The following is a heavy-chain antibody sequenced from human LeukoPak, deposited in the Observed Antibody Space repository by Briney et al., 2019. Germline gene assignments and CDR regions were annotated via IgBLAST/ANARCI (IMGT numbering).Heavy chain of an antibody. CDR1: GGSIRSGDFY. Sequence: SETLSLTCTVSGGSIRSGDFYWSWIRQPPGKGLEWIGYIYYSGSTNYKPSLKSRVTISKDTSKNQFSLKLSSVTAADTVVYCARETYSGTQRGFDYWGQGTLVTVSS. CDR2: IYYSGST. D-gene: IGHD1-26*01. V-gene: IGHV4-30-4*01. CDR3: ARETYSGTQRGFDY. J-gene: IGHJ4*02.